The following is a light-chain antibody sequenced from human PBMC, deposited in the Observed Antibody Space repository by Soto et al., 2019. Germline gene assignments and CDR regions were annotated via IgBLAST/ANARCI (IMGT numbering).Light chain of an antibody. CDR3: QEYDTFLMT. V-gene: IGKV3-20*01. Sequence: EIVLTQSLGTLSLYTGERARLSCRASQSVYRSSLARYQKKPCHATRHLVTGSSTRATCFPARFSGSGSGTEFTLTINSLQPADSATSCSQEYDTFLMTFCQVIKV. CDR2: GSS. CDR1: QSVYRSS. J-gene: IGKJ1*01.